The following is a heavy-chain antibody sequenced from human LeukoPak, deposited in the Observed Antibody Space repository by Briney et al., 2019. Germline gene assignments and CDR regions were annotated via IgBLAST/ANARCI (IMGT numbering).Heavy chain of an antibody. Sequence: GRSLRLSCAASGFTFSSYGMHWVRQAPGKGLEWVSVIWYDGSNKYYADSVKGRFTISRDNSKNTLYLQMNSLRAEDTAVYYCARVKKVSSTQLGSDYYGMDVWGQGTTVTVSS. CDR2: IWYDGSNK. V-gene: IGHV3-33*01. D-gene: IGHD6-13*01. CDR1: GFTFSSYG. J-gene: IGHJ6*02. CDR3: ARVKKVSSTQLGSDYYGMDV.